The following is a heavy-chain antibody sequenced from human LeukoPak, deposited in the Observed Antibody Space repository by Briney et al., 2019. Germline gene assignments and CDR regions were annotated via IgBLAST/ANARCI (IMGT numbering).Heavy chain of an antibody. Sequence: ASVKVSCKASGYTFPSYFMHWVRQAPGQGLEWMGWINAGNGNTKYSQKFQGRVTITRDTSASTAYMELSSLRSEDTAVYYCARDWVGATAAYNFDYWGQGTLVTVSS. D-gene: IGHD1-26*01. CDR2: INAGNGNT. V-gene: IGHV1-3*01. J-gene: IGHJ4*02. CDR1: GYTFPSYF. CDR3: ARDWVGATAAYNFDY.